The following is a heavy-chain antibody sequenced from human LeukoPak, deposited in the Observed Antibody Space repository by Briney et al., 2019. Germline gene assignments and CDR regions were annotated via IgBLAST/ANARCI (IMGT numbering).Heavy chain of an antibody. CDR2: ISGISTSI. D-gene: IGHD4-17*01. CDR1: GFTSSSYS. Sequence: GGSLRLSCAASGFTSSSYSMNWVRQAPGKGLEWVSYISGISTSIHYADSVKGRFTISRDNAKNSLYLQMNSLRAEDTAVYYCARGYGDLDYWGQGTLVTVSS. CDR3: ARGYGDLDY. J-gene: IGHJ4*02. V-gene: IGHV3-48*01.